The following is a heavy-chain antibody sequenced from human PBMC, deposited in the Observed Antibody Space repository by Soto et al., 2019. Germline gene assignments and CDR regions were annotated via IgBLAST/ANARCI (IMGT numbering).Heavy chain of an antibody. Sequence: SETLSLTCTVSGGSISSYYWSWIRQPAGKGLEWIGRIYASGGTNYNPSLKSRVTMSADTSKNQLSLRLSSVTAADTAVYYCARDGYKGEDYYYGMDVWGQGTTVTVSS. V-gene: IGHV4-4*07. CDR2: IYASGGT. D-gene: IGHD3-16*01. J-gene: IGHJ6*02. CDR1: GGSISSYY. CDR3: ARDGYKGEDYYYGMDV.